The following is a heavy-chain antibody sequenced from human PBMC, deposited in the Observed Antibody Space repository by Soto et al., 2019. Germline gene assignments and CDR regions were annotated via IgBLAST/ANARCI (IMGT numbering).Heavy chain of an antibody. CDR2: TYYRSKWLY. CDR3: AGDPGYGFVFDW. V-gene: IGHV6-1*01. CDR1: GDSVSSNSAA. D-gene: IGHD4-17*01. J-gene: IGHJ4*02. Sequence: SQTLSLTCAIAGDSVSSNSAAWNWIRQSPSRGLEWLGRTYYRSKWLYESAVSVQSRITINPDTSKNQFSLQLKSVTPDDTAIYYCAGDPGYGFVFDWWGLGFLVTGSS.